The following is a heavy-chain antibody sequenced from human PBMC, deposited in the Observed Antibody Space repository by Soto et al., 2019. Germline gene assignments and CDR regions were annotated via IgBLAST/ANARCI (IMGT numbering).Heavy chain of an antibody. V-gene: IGHV3-7*03. CDR1: GFTFSSYW. CDR2: IKQPGSEE. CDR3: ARASGPYRAWYSSGWYADYYYGMDV. J-gene: IGHJ6*02. D-gene: IGHD6-19*01. Sequence: GGSLRLSCAASGFTFSSYWMIWVRQAPGKGLEWVANIKQPGSEEYYAGSVKARFTSSRNNAKISRYLQMNSLRAEDTAVYYCARASGPYRAWYSSGWYADYYYGMDVWGQGTTVTVSS.